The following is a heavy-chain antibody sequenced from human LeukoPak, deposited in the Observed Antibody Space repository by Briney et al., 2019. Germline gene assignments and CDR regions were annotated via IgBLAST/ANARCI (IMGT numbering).Heavy chain of an antibody. D-gene: IGHD6-13*01. CDR2: IIPIFGTA. J-gene: IGHJ6*03. V-gene: IGHV1-69*05. Sequence: SVKVSCKASGGTFSSYAISWVRQAPGQGLEWMGGIIPIFGTANYAQKFQGRVTITTDESTSTAYMELSSLGSEDTAVYYCARGGQHPAKYYYYYYMDVWGKGTTVTVSS. CDR3: ARGGQHPAKYYYYYYMDV. CDR1: GGTFSSYA.